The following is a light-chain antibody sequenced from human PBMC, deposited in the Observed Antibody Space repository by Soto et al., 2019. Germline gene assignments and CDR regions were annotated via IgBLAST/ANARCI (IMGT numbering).Light chain of an antibody. CDR2: EVT. Sequence: QSVLTQPRSVSGSPGQSVTISCTGTSSDVGGYNYVSWYQQQPGKVHKLMISEVTKRPSGVPDRFSGSKSGNTASLTVAGLRAEEEADYYCSSYVAGDKLVFGGGTKVTVL. J-gene: IGLJ2*01. CDR3: SSYVAGDKLV. CDR1: SSDVGGYNY. V-gene: IGLV2-11*01.